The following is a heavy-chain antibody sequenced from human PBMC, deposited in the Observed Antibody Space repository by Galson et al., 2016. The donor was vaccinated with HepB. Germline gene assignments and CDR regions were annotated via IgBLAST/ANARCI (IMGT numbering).Heavy chain of an antibody. Sequence: SLRLSCAASGFTFSNYWMHWVRQAPGKGLVWISRVNNDGSSTPYADFVKGRFTISRDNAKNTVYLQMNSLRAEETAVYYCARERTALGANWFDPWGLGTRVTVTS. CDR2: VNNDGSST. D-gene: IGHD1-26*01. CDR3: ARERTALGANWFDP. CDR1: GFTFSNYW. V-gene: IGHV3-74*01. J-gene: IGHJ5*02.